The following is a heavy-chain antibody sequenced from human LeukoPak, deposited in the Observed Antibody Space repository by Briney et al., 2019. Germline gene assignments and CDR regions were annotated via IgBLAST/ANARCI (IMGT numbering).Heavy chain of an antibody. CDR3: ATLRDGDYVVDAFDI. Sequence: GGSLRLSCAASGFTFSSYAMSWVRQAPGKGLAWVSAISGSGGSTYYADSAKGRFTISRDNSKNTLYLQMNSLRAEDTAVYYCATLRDGDYVVDAFDIWGQGTMVTVSS. CDR1: GFTFSSYA. CDR2: ISGSGGST. J-gene: IGHJ3*02. D-gene: IGHD4-17*01. V-gene: IGHV3-23*01.